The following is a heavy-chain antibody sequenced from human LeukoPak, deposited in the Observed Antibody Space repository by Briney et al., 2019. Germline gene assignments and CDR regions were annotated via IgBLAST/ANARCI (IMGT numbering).Heavy chain of an antibody. Sequence: GGSLRLSCVASGFTFSDYYMSWIRQAPGKGLEWVSYISSSSSYTNYADSVKGRFTISRDNAKNSLYLQMNSLRAEDTAVYYCARDPSSYGSGSYHLDYWGQGTLVTVSS. CDR2: ISSSSSYT. J-gene: IGHJ4*02. V-gene: IGHV3-11*06. CDR1: GFTFSDYY. CDR3: ARDPSSYGSGSYHLDY. D-gene: IGHD3-10*01.